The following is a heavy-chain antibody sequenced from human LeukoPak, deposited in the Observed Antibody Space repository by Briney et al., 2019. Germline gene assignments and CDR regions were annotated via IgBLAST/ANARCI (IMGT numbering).Heavy chain of an antibody. Sequence: GGSLRLSCAASGFTVSSNYMSWVRQAPGKGLEWVSVIYSGGSTYYADSVKGRFTISRDNSKNTLYLQMNSLRAEDTAVYYCARDRVGIPYDIVEAVGYYYMDVWGKGTTVTVSS. CDR3: ARDRVGIPYDIVEAVGYYYMDV. V-gene: IGHV3-53*01. CDR1: GFTVSSNY. CDR2: IYSGGST. J-gene: IGHJ6*03. D-gene: IGHD2-15*01.